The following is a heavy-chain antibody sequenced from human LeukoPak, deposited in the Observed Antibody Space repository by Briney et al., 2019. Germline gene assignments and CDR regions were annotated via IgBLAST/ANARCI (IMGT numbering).Heavy chain of an antibody. D-gene: IGHD6-19*01. V-gene: IGHV3-13*01. CDR2: IGTGGDT. Sequence: GGSLRLACAASGFTFSNYDMHWVRQGTGKGLEWVSGIGTGGDTHYPGSVKGRFTISRENAKNSLYLQMTSLRVGDTAMYYCARAARYYGSSGAHAFDIWGQGTRVTVP. J-gene: IGHJ3*02. CDR1: GFTFSNYD. CDR3: ARAARYYGSSGAHAFDI.